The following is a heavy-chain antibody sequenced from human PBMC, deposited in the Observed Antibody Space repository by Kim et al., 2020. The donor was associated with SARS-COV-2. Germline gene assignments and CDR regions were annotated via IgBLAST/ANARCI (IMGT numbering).Heavy chain of an antibody. CDR3: AKKGGLRYRAKGDYFDY. CDR1: GFTFSSYA. Sequence: GGSLRLSCAASGFTFSSYAMHWVRQAPGKGLEWVAVIWYDGSNKYYADSVKGRFTISRDNSKNTLYLQMNSLRAEDTAVYYCAKKGGLRYRAKGDYFDYWGQGTLVTVSS. D-gene: IGHD2-2*02. J-gene: IGHJ4*02. CDR2: IWYDGSNK. V-gene: IGHV3-33*06.